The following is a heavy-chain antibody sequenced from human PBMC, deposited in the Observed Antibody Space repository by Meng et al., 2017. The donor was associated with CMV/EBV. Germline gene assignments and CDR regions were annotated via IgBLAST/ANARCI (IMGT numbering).Heavy chain of an antibody. Sequence: ASVKVSCKASGYDFDTYAMTWVRQAPGQGLEWMGWTSIYEGDSSLAKKFQGRVTMTRDTSTRTASMELRSLRSDDTAVYYCARGGGGYYLDFWGQGALVTVYS. V-gene: IGHV1-18*04. CDR2: TSIYEGDS. CDR1: GYDFDTYA. CDR3: ARGGGGYYLDF. J-gene: IGHJ4*02. D-gene: IGHD1-26*01.